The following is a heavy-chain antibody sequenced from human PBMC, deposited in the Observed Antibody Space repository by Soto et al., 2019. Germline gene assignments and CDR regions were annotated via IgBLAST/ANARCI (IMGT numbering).Heavy chain of an antibody. D-gene: IGHD5-12*01. CDR1: GFTFSSYS. CDR2: ISSSSSYI. J-gene: IGHJ6*03. Sequence: EVQLVESGGGLVKPGGSLRLSCAASGFTFSSYSMNWVRQAPGKGLEWVSSISSSSSYIYYADSVKGRFTISRDNAKNSLYLQMNSLRAEDTAVYYCARDPEYSGYDSPRDYYYMDVWGKGTTVTVSS. CDR3: ARDPEYSGYDSPRDYYYMDV. V-gene: IGHV3-21*01.